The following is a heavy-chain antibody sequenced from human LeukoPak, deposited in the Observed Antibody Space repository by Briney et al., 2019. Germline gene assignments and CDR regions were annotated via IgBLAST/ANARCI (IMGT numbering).Heavy chain of an antibody. J-gene: IGHJ4*02. CDR3: ARGPLGTPYYFDY. V-gene: IGHV4-59*01. CDR2: IYYSGST. CDR1: GGSISSYY. D-gene: IGHD7-27*01. Sequence: SETLSLTCTVSGGSISSYYWSWIRQPPGKGLEWIGYIYYSGSTNYNPSLKSRDTISVDTSKNQFSLKLSSVTAADTAVYYCARGPLGTPYYFDYWGQGTLVTVSS.